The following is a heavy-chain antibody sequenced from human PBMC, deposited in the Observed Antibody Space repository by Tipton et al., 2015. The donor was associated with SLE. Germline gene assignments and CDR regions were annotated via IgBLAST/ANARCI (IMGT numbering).Heavy chain of an antibody. CDR2: IYDSETS. CDR3: AGAWQGYCSGGTCYVLDY. V-gene: IGHV4-31*03. J-gene: IGHJ4*02. CDR1: GGSITSGGYY. D-gene: IGHD2-15*01. Sequence: TLSLTCFVSGGSITSGGYYWSWIRQHPGKGLEWIGYIYDSETSYYSSSLKSRVTISVDTSKNQFFLKLSSVTAADTAVYYCAGAWQGYCSGGTCYVLDYWGQGTLVTVSS.